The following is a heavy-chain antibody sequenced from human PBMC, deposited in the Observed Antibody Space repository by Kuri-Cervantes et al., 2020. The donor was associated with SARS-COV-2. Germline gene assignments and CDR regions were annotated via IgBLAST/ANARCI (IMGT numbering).Heavy chain of an antibody. CDR3: ARGGDIVLMVYAIPLYGAFDI. CDR2: IRYDGGNK. CDR1: GFTFSSYG. Sequence: LSLTCAASGFTFSSYGMHWVRQAPGKGLEWVAFIRYDGGNKYYADSVKGRFTISRDNSKNTLYLQMNSLRAEDTAVYYCARGGDIVLMVYAIPLYGAFDIWGQGTMVTVSS. J-gene: IGHJ3*02. D-gene: IGHD2-8*01. V-gene: IGHV3-30*02.